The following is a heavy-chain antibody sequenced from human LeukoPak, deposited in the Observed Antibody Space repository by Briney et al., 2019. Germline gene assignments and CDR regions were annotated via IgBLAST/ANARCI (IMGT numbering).Heavy chain of an antibody. CDR1: GGSISSSSYY. V-gene: IGHV4-39*07. D-gene: IGHD2-21*01. CDR2: IYYSGST. J-gene: IGHJ4*02. Sequence: SETLSLTCTVSGGSISSSSYYWGWIRQPPGKGLEWIGSIYYSGSTYYNPSLKSRVTLSVDTSKNQFSLKLSSVTAADTAVYYCARGIVDSLDYWGQGTLVTVSS. CDR3: ARGIVDSLDY.